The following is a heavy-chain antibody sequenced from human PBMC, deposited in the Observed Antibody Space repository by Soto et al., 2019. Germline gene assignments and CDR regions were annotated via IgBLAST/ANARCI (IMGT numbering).Heavy chain of an antibody. V-gene: IGHV4-4*07. CDR2: IYTSASI. CDR3: ARDREAGYNFYYGMDV. Sequence: SETLSLTCSVSGADINTYSWTWIRQPAGKGLEWIGRIYTSASINYNPSPKGRVTLSVDTSTNQVSLRLASVTAADTAIYYCARDREAGYNFYYGMDVWGQGTTVTVSS. J-gene: IGHJ6*02. D-gene: IGHD6-19*01. CDR1: GADINTYS.